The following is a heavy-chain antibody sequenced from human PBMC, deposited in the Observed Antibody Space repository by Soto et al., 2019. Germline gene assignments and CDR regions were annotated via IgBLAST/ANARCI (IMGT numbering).Heavy chain of an antibody. CDR2: INHSGST. V-gene: IGHV4-34*01. CDR1: GGSFSGYY. J-gene: IGHJ3*02. D-gene: IGHD6-13*01. CDR3: ARVFREGIAAAGNGDQDAFDI. Sequence: SETLSLTCAVYGGSFSGYYWSWIRQPPGKGLEWIGEINHSGSTNYNPSLKSRVTISVDTSKNQFSLKLSSVTAADTAVYYCARVFREGIAAAGNGDQDAFDIWGQGTMVTVSS.